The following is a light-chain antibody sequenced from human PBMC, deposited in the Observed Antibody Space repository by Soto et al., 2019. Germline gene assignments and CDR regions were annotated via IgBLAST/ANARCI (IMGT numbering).Light chain of an antibody. CDR2: AAS. J-gene: IGKJ4*01. CDR1: QGISNY. V-gene: IGKV1-27*01. Sequence: DLQMTQSPSSLSASVGDRVTITCRASQGISNYLAWYQQMPGKVPKLLIYAASTLQSGVPSRFSGSESGTDFPLTISTLQLEDVATYYCQRYTSAPATFGGGPRWRSN. CDR3: QRYTSAPAT.